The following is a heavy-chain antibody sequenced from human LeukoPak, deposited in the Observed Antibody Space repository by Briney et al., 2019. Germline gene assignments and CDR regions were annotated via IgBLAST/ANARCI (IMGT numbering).Heavy chain of an antibody. J-gene: IGHJ4*02. Sequence: GGSLRLSCAASGFTFSDYYMSWIRQAPGKGLEWLSCISSSGRTIYYADSVKGRFTISRDNAKNSLYLQMNSLRAEDTAVYYCAKDDEYCTSTTCYTYFDHWGQGTLVTVSS. CDR1: GFTFSDYY. D-gene: IGHD2-2*02. CDR3: AKDDEYCTSTTCYTYFDH. CDR2: ISSSGRTI. V-gene: IGHV3-11*01.